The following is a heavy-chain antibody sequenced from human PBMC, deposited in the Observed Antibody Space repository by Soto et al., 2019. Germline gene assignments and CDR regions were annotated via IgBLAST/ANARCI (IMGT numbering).Heavy chain of an antibody. D-gene: IGHD3-3*01. CDR1: GGTFSSYA. CDR2: IIPIFGTA. Sequence: SVKVSCKASGGTFSSYAISWLRKAPGQGLEWMGGIIPIFGTANYGQKFQGRVTITADESTSTAYMELSRLRSDDTAVYYCARGLDSGERYDHYDYYGMDVSGQGITVTVSS. V-gene: IGHV1-69*13. CDR3: ARGLDSGERYDHYDYYGMDV. J-gene: IGHJ6*02.